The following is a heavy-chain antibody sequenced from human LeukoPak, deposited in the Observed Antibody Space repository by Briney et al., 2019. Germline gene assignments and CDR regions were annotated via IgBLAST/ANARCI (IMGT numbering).Heavy chain of an antibody. CDR1: GFTFSGYE. D-gene: IGHD1-1*01. J-gene: IGHJ4*02. Sequence: GGSLRLSCAASGFTFSGYEMNWVRQAPGKGLEWVSHISNSGVSIHYSESVKGRFTISRDNAKNSLYLQMNSLRVEDTAVYYCARDGVPGHTVFDYWGQGTLVTVSS. CDR3: ARDGVPGHTVFDY. CDR2: ISNSGVSI. V-gene: IGHV3-48*03.